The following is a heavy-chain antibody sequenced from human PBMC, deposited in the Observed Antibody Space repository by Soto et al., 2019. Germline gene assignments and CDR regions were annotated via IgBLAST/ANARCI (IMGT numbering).Heavy chain of an antibody. V-gene: IGHV6-1*01. CDR2: TYYRSKWYN. Sequence: SQTLSLTSALSGDSVSSNSAAWNWIRQSPSRGLEWLGRTYYRSKWYNDYAVSVKSRITINPDTSKNQFSLQLNSVTPEDTAVYYCARASWYIAVAEWYFDYWGQGTLVTVSS. CDR3: ARASWYIAVAEWYFDY. D-gene: IGHD6-19*01. CDR1: GDSVSSNSAA. J-gene: IGHJ4*02.